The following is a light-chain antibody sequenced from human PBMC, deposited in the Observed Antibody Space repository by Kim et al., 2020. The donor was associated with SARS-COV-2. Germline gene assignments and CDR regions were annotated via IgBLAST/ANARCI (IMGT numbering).Light chain of an antibody. J-gene: IGLJ3*02. CDR2: RNN. CDR3: SAWDRSLSAWV. Sequence: QAGLTQPPSVSKGLRQTATLTCTGNSNNIAYEGAAWLQQHQGHPPKLLSYRNNNRPSGISERFSASRSGNTASLTITGLQPEDEADYYCSAWDRSLSAWVFGGGTQLTVL. CDR1: SNNIAYEG. V-gene: IGLV10-54*01.